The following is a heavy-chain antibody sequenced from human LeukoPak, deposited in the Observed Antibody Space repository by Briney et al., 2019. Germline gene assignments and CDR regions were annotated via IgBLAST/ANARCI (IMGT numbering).Heavy chain of an antibody. V-gene: IGHV3-64D*06. Sequence: GGSLRLSCAASGFTFSSYAMHWVRQAPGKGLEYVSAISSNGGSTYYADSVKGRFTISRDNSKNTLYLQMSSLRAEDTAVYYCVKDQGTTDYYYGMDVWGQGTTVTVSS. D-gene: IGHD4-17*01. J-gene: IGHJ6*02. CDR3: VKDQGTTDYYYGMDV. CDR2: ISSNGGST. CDR1: GFTFSSYA.